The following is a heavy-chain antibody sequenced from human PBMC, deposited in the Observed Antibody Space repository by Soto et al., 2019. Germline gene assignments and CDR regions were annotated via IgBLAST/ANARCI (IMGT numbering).Heavy chain of an antibody. CDR3: AGVQDCCDLNCLHLVFAMDV. D-gene: IGHD2-15*01. J-gene: IGHJ6*02. Sequence: SESLSLTCTVSGGSVSSLAYFWGWMRPTPGKGLEWVGYIYHTGRNYYNPSLVSRTTMSLNTTENHFSQKLSPVTADDTADYYGAGVQDCCDLNCLHLVFAMDVWGQGTTVTVSS. V-gene: IGHV4-30-2*01. CDR1: GGSVSSLAYF. CDR2: IYHTGRN.